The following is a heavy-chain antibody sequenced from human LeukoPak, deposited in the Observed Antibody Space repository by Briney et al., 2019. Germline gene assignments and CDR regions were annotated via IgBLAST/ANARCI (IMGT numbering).Heavy chain of an antibody. D-gene: IGHD2-2*01. CDR2: MNPNSGNT. Sequence: ASVKVSCKASGYTLTSYDTNWVRQATGQGLEWMGWMNPNSGNTGYAQKFQGRVTMTRNTSISTAYMELSSLRSEDTAVYYCARDPHPRTHQSNDAFDIWGQGTMVTVSS. CDR1: GYTLTSYD. J-gene: IGHJ3*02. CDR3: ARDPHPRTHQSNDAFDI. V-gene: IGHV1-8*01.